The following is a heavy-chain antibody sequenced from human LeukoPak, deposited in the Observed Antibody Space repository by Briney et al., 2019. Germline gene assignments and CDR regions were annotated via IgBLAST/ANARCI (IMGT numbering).Heavy chain of an antibody. D-gene: IGHD3-16*02. CDR2: ISTSGSP. J-gene: IGHJ4*02. CDR1: GDSTSNYY. Sequence: SETLSLTCTVSGDSTSNYYWNWIRQPAGKRLEWIGRISTSGSPNYNPSLKSRITMSLDTSKNQFSLKLNSVTAADTAVYSCARSLFGGVVVYDYWGLGTLVTVSS. V-gene: IGHV4-4*07. CDR3: ARSLFGGVVVYDY.